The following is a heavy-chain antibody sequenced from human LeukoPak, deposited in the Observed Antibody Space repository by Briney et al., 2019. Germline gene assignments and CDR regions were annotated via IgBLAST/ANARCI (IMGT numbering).Heavy chain of an antibody. CDR2: IYPGDSDT. D-gene: IGHD4-17*01. J-gene: IGHJ4*02. Sequence: GESLKISCQGSGYSFTSYWIGWVRQLPGKGLEWMGIIYPGDSDTRHSPSFQGQVTISADKSISTAYLQWSSLKASDTAMYYRARHGGAYGDYVDYWGQGTLVTVSS. CDR3: ARHGGAYGDYVDY. V-gene: IGHV5-51*01. CDR1: GYSFTSYW.